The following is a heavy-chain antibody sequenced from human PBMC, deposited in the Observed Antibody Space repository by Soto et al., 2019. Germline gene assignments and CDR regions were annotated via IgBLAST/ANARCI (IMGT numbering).Heavy chain of an antibody. Sequence: QVQLLESGPGLVKPSQTLSLTCSVSGDFISNLDYFWAWIRQPPGQALEYIGYIYKSATTYYNPSFESRVAISVDTSKSQFSLNVTSVTAADTAVYFCARGRYCLTGRCFPNWFDSWGQGALVTVSS. CDR2: IYKSATT. J-gene: IGHJ5*01. CDR3: ARGRYCLTGRCFPNWFDS. CDR1: GDFISNLDYF. D-gene: IGHD7-27*01. V-gene: IGHV4-30-4*01.